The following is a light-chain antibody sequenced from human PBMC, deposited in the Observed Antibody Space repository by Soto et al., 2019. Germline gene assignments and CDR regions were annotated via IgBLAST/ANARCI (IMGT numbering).Light chain of an antibody. CDR3: RSYAGSNNPYV. CDR1: SCDIGGDDY. Sequence: QSALTQPPSASGSPGQSVTISCTGTSCDIGGDDYVSWYQQHPGKAPKLMIYDVTKRPLGVPDRFSGSKSGNTASLTVSGLQAEDEADYYCRSYAGSNNPYVFGTGTKLTVL. J-gene: IGLJ1*01. V-gene: IGLV2-8*01. CDR2: DVT.